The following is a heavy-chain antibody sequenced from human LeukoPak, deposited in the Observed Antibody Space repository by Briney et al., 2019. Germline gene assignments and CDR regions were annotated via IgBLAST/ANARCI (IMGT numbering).Heavy chain of an antibody. CDR2: ISRSGSAI. CDR3: ARDENGMDV. Sequence: GGSLRLSCAASGFTFSSYEMNWVRQAPGKGLEWVSYISRSGSAIYYADSVKGRFTISRDNAKNSLYLQMNSLRAEDTALYYCARDENGMDVWGKGTTVTVSS. CDR1: GFTFSSYE. J-gene: IGHJ6*04. V-gene: IGHV3-48*03.